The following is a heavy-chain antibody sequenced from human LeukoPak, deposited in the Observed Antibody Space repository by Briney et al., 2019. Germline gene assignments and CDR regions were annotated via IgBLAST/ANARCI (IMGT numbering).Heavy chain of an antibody. J-gene: IGHJ4*02. D-gene: IGHD3-10*01. CDR2: IIPIFGTA. V-gene: IGHV1-69*01. CDR3: AGNMVRGVNGFDY. Sequence: PSVKVSCKASGGTFTIYAISWVRQAPRQGLEWMGGIIPIFGTANYAQKFQGRVTITADESTSTAYMELSSLRSEDTAVYYCAGNMVRGVNGFDYWGQGTLVTVSS. CDR1: GGTFTIYA.